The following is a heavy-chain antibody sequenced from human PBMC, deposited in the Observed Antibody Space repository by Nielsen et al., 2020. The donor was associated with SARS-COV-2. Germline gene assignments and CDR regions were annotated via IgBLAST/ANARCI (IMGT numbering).Heavy chain of an antibody. J-gene: IGHJ6*02. CDR1: GGSISSGGYY. CDR2: IYYSGST. V-gene: IGHV4-31*03. D-gene: IGHD4-11*01. Sequence: SETLSLTCTVSGGSISSGGYYWSWIRQHPGKGLEWIGYIYYSGSTYYNPSLKSRVTISVDTSKNQFSLKLSSVTAADTAVYYCAAVYSKSYYYYGMDVWGQGTTVTVSS. CDR3: AAVYSKSYYYYGMDV.